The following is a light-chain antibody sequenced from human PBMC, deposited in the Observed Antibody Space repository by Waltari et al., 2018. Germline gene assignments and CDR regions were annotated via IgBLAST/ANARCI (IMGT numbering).Light chain of an antibody. J-gene: IGKJ2*03. CDR1: QSVSSY. CDR3: YQHSSGYS. CDR2: GSS. V-gene: IGKV3-11*01. Sequence: VISTQSPATLSLSPGERATLSCRASQSVSSYLAWYQQKPGQAPRLLIYGSSSRATGIPDRFSGSGSGTAFTLTISSLEPEDVGVYHCYQHSSGYSFGQGTKVEIK.